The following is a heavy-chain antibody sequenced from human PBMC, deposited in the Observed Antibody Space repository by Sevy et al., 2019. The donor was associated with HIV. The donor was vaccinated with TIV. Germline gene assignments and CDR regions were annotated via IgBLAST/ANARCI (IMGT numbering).Heavy chain of an antibody. J-gene: IGHJ4*02. CDR2: IFHTGSA. V-gene: IGHV4-30-2*01. D-gene: IGHD4-17*01. CDR3: VTDGGTVTTPGYFDY. Sequence: SETLSLTCTVSGGSISSGAYPWNWIRQRPGKGLEWTPYIFHTGSAYYNPSLKSRVTVSVDRSKNQYSLKMTAVTAADTAVYYCVTDGGTVTTPGYFDYWGQGTLVTVSS. CDR1: GGSISSGAYP.